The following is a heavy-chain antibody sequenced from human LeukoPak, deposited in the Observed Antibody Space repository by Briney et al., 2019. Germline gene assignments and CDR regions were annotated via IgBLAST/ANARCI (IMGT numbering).Heavy chain of an antibody. CDR3: ARDASGYNAGDSWFDP. Sequence: ASVKVSCKASGYTFTSYGISWVRQAPGQGLEWMGWISACNGNTNYAQKLQGRVTMTTDTSTSTAYMELRSLRSDDTAVYYCARDASGYNAGDSWFDPWGQGTLVTVSS. CDR1: GYTFTSYG. CDR2: ISACNGNT. D-gene: IGHD3-3*01. J-gene: IGHJ5*02. V-gene: IGHV1-18*01.